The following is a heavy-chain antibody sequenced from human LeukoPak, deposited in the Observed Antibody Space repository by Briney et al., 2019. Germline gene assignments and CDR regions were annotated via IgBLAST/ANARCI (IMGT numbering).Heavy chain of an antibody. CDR2: ISAYNGNT. J-gene: IGHJ6*03. CDR3: ARGPPSTIFGVVIPMDV. D-gene: IGHD3-3*01. Sequence: ASVKVSCKASGYTFTSYGISWVRQAPGQGLEWMGWISAYNGNTNYAQKLQGRVTMTTDTSTSTAYMELRSLRSDATAVYYCARGPPSTIFGVVIPMDVWGKGTTVTVSS. V-gene: IGHV1-18*01. CDR1: GYTFTSYG.